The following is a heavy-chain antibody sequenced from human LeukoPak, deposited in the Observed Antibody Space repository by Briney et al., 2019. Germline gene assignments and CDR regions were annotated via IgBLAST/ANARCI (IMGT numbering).Heavy chain of an antibody. CDR2: ITSSSSYI. J-gene: IGHJ4*02. CDR3: ARHVVAVGFDY. V-gene: IGHV3-21*01. Sequence: GGSLRLSCAASGFTVSSNYMSWVRQAPGKGLEWVSSITSSSSYIYYADSVKGRFTISRDNAKNSLCLQMNSLRAEDTAVYYCARHVVAVGFDYWGQGTLATVSS. CDR1: GFTVSSNY. D-gene: IGHD3-22*01.